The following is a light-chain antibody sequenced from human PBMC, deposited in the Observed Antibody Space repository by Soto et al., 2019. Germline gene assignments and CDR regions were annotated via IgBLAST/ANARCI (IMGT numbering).Light chain of an antibody. CDR2: AAS. Sequence: DIQMTQSPSALSASVGDRVTITCRASQTISTYLNWYQQKPGKAPTLLIYAASTLQSGVPSRFSGSGHGTDFTLTISSLQPEDFATYYCQQSLGIPYTFGQGTRLEIK. J-gene: IGKJ2*01. CDR3: QQSLGIPYT. V-gene: IGKV1-39*01. CDR1: QTISTY.